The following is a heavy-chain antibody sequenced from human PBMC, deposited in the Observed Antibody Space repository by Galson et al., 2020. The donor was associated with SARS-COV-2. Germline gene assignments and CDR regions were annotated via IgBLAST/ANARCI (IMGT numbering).Heavy chain of an antibody. CDR1: GFTFSSYG. CDR2: ISYDGSNE. D-gene: IGHD6-13*01. Sequence: GGSLRLSCAAAGFTFSSYGMHWVRQAPGKGLEWVAVISYDGSNEYFANSVKGRFTISRDNSMNTLYLQMSSLRLDDTAVYYCARDQGMAEAGPDYWGQGTLVTVSS. J-gene: IGHJ4*02. CDR3: ARDQGMAEAGPDY. V-gene: IGHV3-30*03.